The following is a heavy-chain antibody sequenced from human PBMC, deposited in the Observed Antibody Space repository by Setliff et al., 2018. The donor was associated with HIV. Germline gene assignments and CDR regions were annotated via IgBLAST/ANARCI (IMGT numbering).Heavy chain of an antibody. CDR3: ARFPLLHQNAFDI. Sequence: SETLSLPCSVSGDSISRGSYYWSWIRPPARKELEWVGRIFSTGITSYSSSLKSRVTISVDTSKNLFSLNLSSVTAADTAVYYCARFPLLHQNAFDIWGQGTMVTVSS. CDR1: GDSISRGSYY. D-gene: IGHD2-15*01. V-gene: IGHV4-61*02. CDR2: IFSTGIT. J-gene: IGHJ3*02.